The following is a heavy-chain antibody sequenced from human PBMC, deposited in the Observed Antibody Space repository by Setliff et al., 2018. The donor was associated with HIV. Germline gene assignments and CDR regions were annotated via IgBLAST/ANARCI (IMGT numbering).Heavy chain of an antibody. CDR3: ARDPFLDYYDDSGYPGGAFDI. D-gene: IGHD3-22*01. Sequence: ASVKVSCKASGYTFTSYYMHWVRQAPGQGLEWMGIINPSGGSTSYAQKFQGRVTMTRDTSTSTVYMELSSLRSDDTAAYYCARDPFLDYYDDSGYPGGAFDIWGQGTMVTVSS. V-gene: IGHV1-46*01. J-gene: IGHJ3*02. CDR2: INPSGGST. CDR1: GYTFTSYY.